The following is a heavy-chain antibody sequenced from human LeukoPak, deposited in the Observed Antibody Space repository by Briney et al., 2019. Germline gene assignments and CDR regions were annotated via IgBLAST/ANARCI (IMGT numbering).Heavy chain of an antibody. D-gene: IGHD4-17*01. CDR2: IYTSGST. CDR1: GGSISSGSYY. V-gene: IGHV4-61*02. J-gene: IGHJ4*02. Sequence: PSQTLSLTCTVSGGSISSGSYYWSWIRQPAGKGLEWIGRIYTSGSTNYNPSLKSRVTISVDTPKNQFSLKLSSVTAADTAVYYCARVPTVTFFDYWGQGTLVTVSS. CDR3: ARVPTVTFFDY.